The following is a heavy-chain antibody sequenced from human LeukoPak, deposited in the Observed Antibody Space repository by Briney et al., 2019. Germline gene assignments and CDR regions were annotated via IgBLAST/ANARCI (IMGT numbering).Heavy chain of an antibody. V-gene: IGHV1-46*01. CDR3: ARDGSTGSFDI. Sequence: GGGVMVSCMASGYTFTSYYMHWVRQAPGQGVEWMGIINPSGGSTSYAQKFQGRVTMTRDRSTSTVYMELSSLRSEDTAVYYCARDGSTGSFDIWGQGTMVTVSS. CDR2: INPSGGST. CDR1: GYTFTSYY. D-gene: IGHD4-17*01. J-gene: IGHJ3*02.